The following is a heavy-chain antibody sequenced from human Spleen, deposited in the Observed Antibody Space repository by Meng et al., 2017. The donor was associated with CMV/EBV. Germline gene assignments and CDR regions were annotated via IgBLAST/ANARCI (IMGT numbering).Heavy chain of an antibody. D-gene: IGHD4-11*01. V-gene: IGHV4-31*03. CDR3: ARGRDYSNFDY. CDR2: IYYSGST. J-gene: IGHJ4*02. Sequence: SETLSLTCTVSGGSISSGDDYWSWIRQHPGKGLEWIGNIYYSGSTYYNPSLKSRVTISVDTSKNQFSLKLSSVTAADTAVYYCARGRDYSNFDYWGQGTLVTVSS. CDR1: GGSISSGDDY.